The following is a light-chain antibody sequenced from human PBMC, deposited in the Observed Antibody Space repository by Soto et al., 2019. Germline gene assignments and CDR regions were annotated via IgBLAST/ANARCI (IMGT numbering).Light chain of an antibody. Sequence: QSALTQPASVSGSPGQSITISCTGTSSDVGGYNYVSWYQQHPGKAPKLMIYEASNRLSGVSNRFSGSKSGNTASLTISGLQAEDEADYYCSSYTSSSTLVFGTGTKLTVL. J-gene: IGLJ1*01. V-gene: IGLV2-14*01. CDR1: SSDVGGYNY. CDR2: EAS. CDR3: SSYTSSSTLV.